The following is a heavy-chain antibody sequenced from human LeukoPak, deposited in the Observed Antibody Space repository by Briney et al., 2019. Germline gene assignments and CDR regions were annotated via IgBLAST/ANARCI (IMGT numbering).Heavy chain of an antibody. J-gene: IGHJ4*02. D-gene: IGHD4-23*01. CDR2: ISGSGGST. CDR3: AKDPSDYGGNDNIFDY. CDR1: GFTFSSYA. Sequence: PGGSLRLSCAASGFTFSSYAMSWVRQAPGKGLEWVSAISGSGGSTYYADSVKGRFTISRDNSKNTLYLQMNSLRAEDTAVYYCAKDPSDYGGNDNIFDYWGQGTLVTVSS. V-gene: IGHV3-23*01.